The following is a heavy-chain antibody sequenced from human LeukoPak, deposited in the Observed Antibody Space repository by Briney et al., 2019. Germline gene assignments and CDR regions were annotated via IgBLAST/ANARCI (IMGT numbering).Heavy chain of an antibody. CDR3: ARQTGYCSSTSCYRWNY. D-gene: IGHD2-2*02. Sequence: GESLKISCTGSGYSFTSYWIGWVRQMPGKGLERMGIIYPGDSDTRYSPSFQGQVTISADKSISTAYLQWSSLKASDTAMYYCARQTGYCSSTSCYRWNYWGQGTLVTVSS. V-gene: IGHV5-51*01. J-gene: IGHJ4*02. CDR1: GYSFTSYW. CDR2: IYPGDSDT.